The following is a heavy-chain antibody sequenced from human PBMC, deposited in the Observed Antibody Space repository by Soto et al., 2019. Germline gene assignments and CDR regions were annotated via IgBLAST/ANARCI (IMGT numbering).Heavy chain of an antibody. CDR2: ISYDGSNK. D-gene: IGHD2-15*01. Sequence: QLQLVESGGGVVQPGRSLRLSCAASGSTFSNYIMNWVRQAPGKGLEWGAFISYDGSNKDYADSVEGRFTNSRDNSKSTLYLQLSSLRPEDTAVYYCAGGDNYYALGVWGQGTTVTVSS. J-gene: IGHJ6*02. V-gene: IGHV3-30-3*01. CDR1: GSTFSNYI. CDR3: AGGDNYYALGV.